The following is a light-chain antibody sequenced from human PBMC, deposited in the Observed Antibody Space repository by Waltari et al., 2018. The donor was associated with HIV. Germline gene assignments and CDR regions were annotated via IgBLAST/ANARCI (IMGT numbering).Light chain of an antibody. V-gene: IGKV3-20*01. CDR2: GAS. J-gene: IGKJ1*01. Sequence: DIVLTQSPGTLSLSPGERATLSCRASQSVSRNYLAWYQQKPGQALRLLIYGASSRASGIPDRFGGSGSGTDFTLTISRLEPEDFAVYYCQQYGSSPSWTFGQGTKVEIK. CDR3: QQYGSSPSWT. CDR1: QSVSRNY.